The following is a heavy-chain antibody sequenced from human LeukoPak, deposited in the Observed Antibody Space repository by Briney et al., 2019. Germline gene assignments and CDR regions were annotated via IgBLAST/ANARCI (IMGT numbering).Heavy chain of an antibody. V-gene: IGHV4-34*01. Sequence: SETLSLTCAVYGGSFSGYYWSWIRQPPGKGLEWIGEINHSGSTNYNPSLKSRVTISVDTSKNQFSLKLSSVTAADTAVYYCARGQQQLVGGEDYWGQGTLVIVSS. CDR3: ARGQQQLVGGEDY. CDR1: GGSFSGYY. CDR2: INHSGST. D-gene: IGHD6-13*01. J-gene: IGHJ4*02.